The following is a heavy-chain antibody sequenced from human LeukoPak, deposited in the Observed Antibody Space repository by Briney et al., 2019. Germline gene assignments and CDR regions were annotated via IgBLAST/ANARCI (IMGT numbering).Heavy chain of an antibody. CDR1: GCTFSDYY. V-gene: IGHV3-11*01. Sequence: GGSLRLSCAASGCTFSDYYMSWIRQAPGKGLEWVSYISSSGSTIYYADSVKGRFTISRDNAKNSLYLQMNSLRAEDTAVYYCASNYYDSSGYYFDYWGQGTLVTVSS. CDR2: ISSSGSTI. D-gene: IGHD3-22*01. CDR3: ASNYYDSSGYYFDY. J-gene: IGHJ4*02.